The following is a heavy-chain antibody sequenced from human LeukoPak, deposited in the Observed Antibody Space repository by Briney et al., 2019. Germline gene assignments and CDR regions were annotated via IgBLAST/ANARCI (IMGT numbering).Heavy chain of an antibody. V-gene: IGHV1-2*02. CDR3: ARGPSGSFPDDAFDI. Sequence: ASVKVSCKASGYTFTGYYMHWVRQAPGQGLEWMGWINPNSGGTNYAQKFRGRVTMTRDTSISTAYMELSRLRSDDTAVYYCARGPSGSFPDDAFDIWGQGTMVTVSS. CDR2: INPNSGGT. J-gene: IGHJ3*02. D-gene: IGHD1-26*01. CDR1: GYTFTGYY.